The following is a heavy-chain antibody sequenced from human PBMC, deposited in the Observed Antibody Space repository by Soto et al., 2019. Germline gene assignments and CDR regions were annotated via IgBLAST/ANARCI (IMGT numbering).Heavy chain of an antibody. V-gene: IGHV3-23*01. Sequence: GALRLSGAGSGGTVCSYGMSWVRQAPGKGLEWVSSISGSGDNTYYADSVKGRFTSSRDNSKNTLSLQMNSLRAEDTAVYYCAKNPGNYVGWFDPWGQGTLVTVSS. D-gene: IGHD1-7*01. CDR1: GGTVCSYG. CDR3: AKNPGNYVGWFDP. J-gene: IGHJ5*02. CDR2: ISGSGDNT.